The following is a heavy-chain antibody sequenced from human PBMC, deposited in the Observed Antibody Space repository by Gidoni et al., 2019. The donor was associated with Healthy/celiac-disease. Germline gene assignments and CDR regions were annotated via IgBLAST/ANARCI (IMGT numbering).Heavy chain of an antibody. CDR1: GFTFSSYS. J-gene: IGHJ6*03. D-gene: IGHD2-2*01. Sequence: EVQLVASGGGLVTPGGSLRLSCAASGFTFSSYSMNWVRQAPGKGLEWVSSISSSSSYIYYADSVKGRFTISRDNAKNSLYLQMNSLRAEDTAVYYCARAGDIVVVPAAMDGSVDLDYYYYYMDVWGKGTTVTVSS. CDR2: ISSSSSYI. CDR3: ARAGDIVVVPAAMDGSVDLDYYYYYMDV. V-gene: IGHV3-21*01.